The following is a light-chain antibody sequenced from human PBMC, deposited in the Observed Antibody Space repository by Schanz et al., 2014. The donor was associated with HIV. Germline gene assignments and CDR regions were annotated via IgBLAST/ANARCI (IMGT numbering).Light chain of an antibody. V-gene: IGKV3-20*01. J-gene: IGKJ1*01. CDR1: QSVTSNF. CDR3: QQYDISPPWT. Sequence: EIVLTQSPGTLSLSPGERATLSCRASQSVTSNFLTWHQQKAGQPPRLLIYGASTRATGIPDRFSGSGSGTDFTLTISRLEPEDFAVYYCQQYDISPPWTFGQGTKVEVK. CDR2: GAS.